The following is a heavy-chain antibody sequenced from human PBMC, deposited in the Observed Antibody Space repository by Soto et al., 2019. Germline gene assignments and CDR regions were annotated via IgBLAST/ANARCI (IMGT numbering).Heavy chain of an antibody. V-gene: IGHV3-7*01. Sequence: GGSLRLSCAASGFTFSSYWMSWVRQAPGKGLEWVANIKQDGSEKYYVDSVKGRFTISRDNAKNSLYLQMDSLRDEDTAVYYCARVPLVTSRYYFDFWGQGTLVTVSS. D-gene: IGHD2-2*01. CDR2: IKQDGSEK. J-gene: IGHJ4*02. CDR3: ARVPLVTSRYYFDF. CDR1: GFTFSSYW.